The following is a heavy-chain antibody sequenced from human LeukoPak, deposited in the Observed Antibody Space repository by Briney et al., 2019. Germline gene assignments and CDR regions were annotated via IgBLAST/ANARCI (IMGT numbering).Heavy chain of an antibody. D-gene: IGHD2-15*01. CDR2: IIPILGIA. Sequence: ASVKVSCKASGGTFSSHAISWVRQAPGQGLEWMGRIIPILGIANYAQKFQGRVTITADKSTSTAYMELSSLRSEDTAVYYCARDKTYCSGGSCSFYYYYGMDVWGQGTTVTVSS. CDR3: ARDKTYCSGGSCSFYYYYGMDV. V-gene: IGHV1-69*04. J-gene: IGHJ6*02. CDR1: GGTFSSHA.